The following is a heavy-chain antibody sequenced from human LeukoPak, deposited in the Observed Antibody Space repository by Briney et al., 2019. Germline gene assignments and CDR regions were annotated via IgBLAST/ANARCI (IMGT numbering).Heavy chain of an antibody. D-gene: IGHD6-19*01. V-gene: IGHV1-18*01. Sequence: ASVKVSCKASGYTFTRYGISWVRQAPGQGLEWMGWISGYNGNTNYAEKLQGRVTMTTDTSTSTVYMELRSLRSDDTAVYYCARVQSSGLLDYWGQGTLVTVSS. CDR1: GYTFTRYG. J-gene: IGHJ4*02. CDR3: ARVQSSGLLDY. CDR2: ISGYNGNT.